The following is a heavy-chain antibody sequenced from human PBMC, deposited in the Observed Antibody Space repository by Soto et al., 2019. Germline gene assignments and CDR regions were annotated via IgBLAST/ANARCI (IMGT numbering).Heavy chain of an antibody. Sequence: EVQLVQSGAEVKKPGESLKISCKGSGYSFTSYWIGWVRQMPGKGLEWLGIIYPGDSDTRYSPSFQGQVTISADKSINTAYLQWSSLKASDTAMYYCARTPLEYYYYFGMDVWGQGTTVTGSS. CDR1: GYSFTSYW. CDR2: IYPGDSDT. D-gene: IGHD1-1*01. J-gene: IGHJ6*02. V-gene: IGHV5-51*01. CDR3: ARTPLEYYYYFGMDV.